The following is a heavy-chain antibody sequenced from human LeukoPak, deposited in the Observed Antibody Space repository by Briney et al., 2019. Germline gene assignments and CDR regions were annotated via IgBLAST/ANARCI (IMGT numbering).Heavy chain of an antibody. V-gene: IGHV3-23*01. CDR3: ARDRYNWNYGRFDY. CDR2: ISAGGGSI. D-gene: IGHD1-7*01. CDR1: GFTFSDYA. Sequence: GGSLRLSCAAPGFTFSDYAMSWVRQAPGKGLEWVATISAGGGSIDYADSVKGRFTISRDHSKNAVYLQMNSLRVEDTAVYYCARDRYNWNYGRFDYWGQGTLVTVSS. J-gene: IGHJ4*02.